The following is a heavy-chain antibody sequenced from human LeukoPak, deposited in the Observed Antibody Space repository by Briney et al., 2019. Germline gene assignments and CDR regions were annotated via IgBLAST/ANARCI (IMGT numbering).Heavy chain of an antibody. CDR3: ARGGGAAAGTRHGNWFDP. J-gene: IGHJ5*02. D-gene: IGHD6-13*01. Sequence: SETLSLTCTVSGGSISSSGYYWGWIRQPPGKGLEWIGSIYYSGSTYYNPSLKSRVTISVDTSKNQFSLKLSSVTAADTAVYYCARGGGAAAGTRHGNWFDPWGQGTLVTVSS. V-gene: IGHV4-39*07. CDR1: GGSISSSGYY. CDR2: IYYSGST.